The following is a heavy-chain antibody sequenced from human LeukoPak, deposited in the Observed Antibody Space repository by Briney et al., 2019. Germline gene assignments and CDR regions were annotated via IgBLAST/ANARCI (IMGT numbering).Heavy chain of an antibody. J-gene: IGHJ4*02. CDR3: ATTYYYDSSVNY. CDR1: GGSISSGGYY. V-gene: IGHV4-31*03. CDR2: IYYSGST. Sequence: SQTLSLTCTVSGGSISSGGYYWSWIRQHPGKGLEWIGYIYYSGSTYYNPSLKSRVTISVDRSKNQFSLKLSSVTAADTAVYYCATTYYYDSSVNYWGQGTLVTVSS. D-gene: IGHD3-22*01.